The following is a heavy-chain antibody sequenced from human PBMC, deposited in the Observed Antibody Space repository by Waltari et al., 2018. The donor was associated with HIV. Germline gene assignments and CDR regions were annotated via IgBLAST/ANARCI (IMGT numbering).Heavy chain of an antibody. Sequence: EVQLVESGGGLVQPGGSLRLSCAASGLTVSNHYMIWVRQAPGTGLEWLSVICSGGITYYADSVKDRFTISRDDSKNTLFLQRNSLRAEDTAVYYCASEGNYYATSGVYAWDHWGQGTLVTVSS. D-gene: IGHD3-22*01. CDR2: ICSGGIT. J-gene: IGHJ4*02. CDR3: ASEGNYYATSGVYAWDH. V-gene: IGHV3-66*01. CDR1: GLTVSNHY.